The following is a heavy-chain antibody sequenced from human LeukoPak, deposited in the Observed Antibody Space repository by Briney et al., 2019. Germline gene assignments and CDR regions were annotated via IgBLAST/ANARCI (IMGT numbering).Heavy chain of an antibody. CDR2: IIPIFGIA. J-gene: IGHJ4*02. D-gene: IGHD2-15*01. V-gene: IGHV1-69*04. CDR1: GGTFSSYA. CDR3: ARDCSGGSCYPDFDH. Sequence: SVKVSCKASGGTFSSYAISWVRQAPGQGLEWMGRIIPIFGIANYAQKFQGRVTITADKSTSTAYMELSSLRSEDTAVYYCARDCSGGSCYPDFDHWGQGTLVTVSS.